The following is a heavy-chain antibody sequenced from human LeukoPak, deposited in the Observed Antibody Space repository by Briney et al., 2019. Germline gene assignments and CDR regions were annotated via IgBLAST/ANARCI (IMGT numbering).Heavy chain of an antibody. V-gene: IGHV3-9*01. D-gene: IGHD3-22*01. CDR1: GFTFDDYA. Sequence: GGSLRLSCAASGFTFDDYAMHWVRQVPGKGLEWVSGVSWNSVYIGYADSVKGRFIISRDNAKNSLYLQMNSLRAEDTAVYYCAKVLHYYDDNTSPGYWGRGTLVTVSS. J-gene: IGHJ4*02. CDR2: VSWNSVYI. CDR3: AKVLHYYDDNTSPGY.